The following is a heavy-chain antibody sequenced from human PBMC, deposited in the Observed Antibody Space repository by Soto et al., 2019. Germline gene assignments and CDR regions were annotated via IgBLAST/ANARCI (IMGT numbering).Heavy chain of an antibody. Sequence: EVQLVESGGGLVQPGGSLRLSCAASGFTFSSYWMHWVRQAPGKGLVWVSRINSDGSSTSYADSVKGRFTISRDNAKNTLYLQLTSLRAEDTAVYYFLRTSMVVAAATREDYWCQGTLVTGSS. D-gene: IGHD2-15*01. CDR1: GFTFSSYW. J-gene: IGHJ4*02. CDR3: LRTSMVVAAATREDY. CDR2: INSDGSST. V-gene: IGHV3-74*01.